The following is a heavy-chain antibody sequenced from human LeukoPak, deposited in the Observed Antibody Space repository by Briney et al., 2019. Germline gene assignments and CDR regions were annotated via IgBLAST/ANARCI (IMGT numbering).Heavy chain of an antibody. CDR3: ARDRRMSYRLYSSGDY. D-gene: IGHD6-19*01. Sequence: GASVKVSCKASGYTFTSYGISWVRQAPGQGLEWMGWISAYNGNTNYAQKLQGRVTMTTDTSTSTAYMELRSLRSDDTAMYYCARDRRMSYRLYSSGDYWGQGTLVTVSS. CDR2: ISAYNGNT. CDR1: GYTFTSYG. J-gene: IGHJ4*02. V-gene: IGHV1-18*01.